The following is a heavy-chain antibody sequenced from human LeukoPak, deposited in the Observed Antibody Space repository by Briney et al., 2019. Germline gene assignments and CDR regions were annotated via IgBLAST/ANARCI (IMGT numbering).Heavy chain of an antibody. CDR3: ARDQYCSGGSCYYWFDP. CDR2: IYTSGST. V-gene: IGHV4-61*02. D-gene: IGHD2-15*01. J-gene: IGHJ5*02. Sequence: PSQTLSLTCTVSGGSISSGSYYWSWIRQPAGKGLEWIVRIYTSGSTNYNPSLKSRVTISVDTSKNQFSLKLSSVTAADTAVYYCARDQYCSGGSCYYWFDPWGQGTLVTVSS. CDR1: GGSISSGSYY.